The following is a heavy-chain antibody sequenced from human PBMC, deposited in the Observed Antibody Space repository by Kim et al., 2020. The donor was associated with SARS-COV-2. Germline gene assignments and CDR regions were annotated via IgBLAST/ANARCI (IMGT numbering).Heavy chain of an antibody. J-gene: IGHJ6*03. D-gene: IGHD5-12*01. CDR3: ARRDRLHVATYRSRGYYYYMDV. V-gene: IGHV4-59*08. CDR1: GGSISSYY. Sequence: SETLSLTCTVSGGSISSYYWSWIRQPPGKGLEWIGYIYYSGSTNYNPSLKSRVTISVDTSKNQFSLKLSSVTAADTAVYYCARRDRLHVATYRSRGYYYYMDVWGKGTTVTVSS. CDR2: IYYSGST.